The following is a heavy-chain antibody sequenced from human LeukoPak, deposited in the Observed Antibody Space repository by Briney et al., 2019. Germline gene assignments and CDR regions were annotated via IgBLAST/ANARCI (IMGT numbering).Heavy chain of an antibody. V-gene: IGHV1-2*02. Sequence: GASVKVSCKASGYTFTGYYMHWVRQAPGQGLEWMGWINPNSGGTNYAQKFQGRVTMTRDTSISTAYMELSRLRSDDTAVYYCATLYDSSGYYWDDYFDYWGQGTLDTVSS. CDR1: GYTFTGYY. D-gene: IGHD3-22*01. J-gene: IGHJ4*02. CDR2: INPNSGGT. CDR3: ATLYDSSGYYWDDYFDY.